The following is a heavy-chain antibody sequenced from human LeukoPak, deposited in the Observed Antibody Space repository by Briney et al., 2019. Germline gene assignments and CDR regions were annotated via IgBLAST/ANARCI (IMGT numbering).Heavy chain of an antibody. D-gene: IGHD6-19*01. V-gene: IGHV3-7*01. CDR1: GFTLSTNW. CDR3: AREGGSGWSFDY. CDR2: IKQDASEK. Sequence: GGSLRLSCAASGFTLSTNWMSWVRQAPGKGLEWVANIKQDASEKRYVDSVRGRFTISRDNAKNSLYLQMNSLRAEDTAVYYCAREGGSGWSFDYWGQGTLVTVSS. J-gene: IGHJ4*02.